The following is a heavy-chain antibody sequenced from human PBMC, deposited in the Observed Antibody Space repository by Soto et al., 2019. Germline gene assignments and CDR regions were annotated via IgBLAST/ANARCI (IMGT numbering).Heavy chain of an antibody. CDR2: IDPSDYYT. D-gene: IGHD2-2*01. J-gene: IGHJ3*02. CDR3: AREYCTRTSCPTRAFDI. CDR1: GYSFTSYW. Sequence: PGESLKISCKGSGYSFTSYWISWVRQMPGKGLEWMGRIDPSDYYTNYRPSFQGHVTISADKSISTAYLQWSSLKASDSAMYYCAREYCTRTSCPTRAFDIWGQGTMVTVSS. V-gene: IGHV5-10-1*01.